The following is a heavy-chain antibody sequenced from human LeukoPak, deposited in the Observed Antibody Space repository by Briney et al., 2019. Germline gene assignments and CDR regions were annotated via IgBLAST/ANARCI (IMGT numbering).Heavy chain of an antibody. CDR3: AKEPYYDFWSSYLLDY. J-gene: IGHJ4*02. V-gene: IGHV3-30*18. CDR1: GFTFSSYG. CDR2: ISYDGGNK. D-gene: IGHD3-3*01. Sequence: GRSLRLSCAASGFTFSSYGMHWVRQAPGKGLEWVAVISYDGGNKYYADSVKGRFTISRDNSKNTLYLQMNSLRAEDTAVYYCAKEPYYDFWSSYLLDYWGQGTLVTVSS.